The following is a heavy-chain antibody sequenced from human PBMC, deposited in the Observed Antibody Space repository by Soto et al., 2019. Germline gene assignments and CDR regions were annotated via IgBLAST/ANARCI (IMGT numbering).Heavy chain of an antibody. V-gene: IGHV1-69*01. Sequence: QVQLVQSGAEVKKPGSSVKVSCKASGGTFSSYAISWVRQAPGQGLEWMGGIIPIFGTANYAQKFQGRVTITADESTSTAYMELSSLRSEDTAVYYCERGYYYDSSGYYPRYYYGMDVWGQGTTVTVSS. CDR3: ERGYYYDSSGYYPRYYYGMDV. CDR1: GGTFSSYA. CDR2: IIPIFGTA. J-gene: IGHJ6*02. D-gene: IGHD3-22*01.